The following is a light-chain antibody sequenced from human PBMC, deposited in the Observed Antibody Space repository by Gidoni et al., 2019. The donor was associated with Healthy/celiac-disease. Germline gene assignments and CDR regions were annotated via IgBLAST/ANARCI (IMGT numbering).Light chain of an antibody. Sequence: ATLSCRASQSVSSNLAWYQQKPGQAPRLLIYGASTRATGIPARFSGSGSGTEFTLTISSLQSEDFAVYYCQQYNNWLPPFXQXTKVEIK. V-gene: IGKV3-15*01. J-gene: IGKJ1*01. CDR2: GAS. CDR3: QQYNNWLPP. CDR1: QSVSSN.